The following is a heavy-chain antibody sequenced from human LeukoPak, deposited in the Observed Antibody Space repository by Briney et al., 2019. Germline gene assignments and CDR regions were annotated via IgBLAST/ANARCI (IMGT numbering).Heavy chain of an antibody. D-gene: IGHD3-10*01. CDR1: GGSISSGGYY. CDR2: IYYSGST. J-gene: IGHJ5*02. CDR3: ARDWYGSGSYYDNWFDP. V-gene: IGHV4-31*03. Sequence: SETLSLTCTVSGGSISSGGYYWSWIRQHPGKGLEWIGYIYYSGSTYYNPSLKSRVTISVDTSKNQFSLKLSSVTAADTAVYYCARDWYGSGSYYDNWFDPWGQGTLVTVSS.